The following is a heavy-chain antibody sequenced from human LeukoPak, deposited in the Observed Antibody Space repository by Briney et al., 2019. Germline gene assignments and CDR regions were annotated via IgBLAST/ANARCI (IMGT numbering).Heavy chain of an antibody. Sequence: SVKVSCKASGGTFSSYAISWVRQAPGQGLEWMGRIIPILGIANYAQKFQGRVTITADKSTSTAYMELSSLRSEDTAVYYCARHLGGSGSHDAFDIWGQGTMVTVSS. D-gene: IGHD3-10*01. J-gene: IGHJ3*02. CDR1: GGTFSSYA. CDR2: IIPILGIA. V-gene: IGHV1-69*04. CDR3: ARHLGGSGSHDAFDI.